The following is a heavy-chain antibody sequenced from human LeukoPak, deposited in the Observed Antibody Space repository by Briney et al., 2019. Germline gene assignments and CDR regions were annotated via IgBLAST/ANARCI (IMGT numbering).Heavy chain of an antibody. V-gene: IGHV3-53*01. J-gene: IGHJ6*03. Sequence: GGSLRLSCAASGFTFSTSEMNWVRQAPVKGLEWVSVIYSGGSTYYADSVKGRFTISRDNSKNPLYLQMNSLRAEDTAVYYCAGMVCSSTSCYRFPYYYMDVWGKGTTVTVSS. CDR1: GFTFSTSE. CDR3: AGMVCSSTSCYRFPYYYMDV. D-gene: IGHD2-2*01. CDR2: IYSGGST.